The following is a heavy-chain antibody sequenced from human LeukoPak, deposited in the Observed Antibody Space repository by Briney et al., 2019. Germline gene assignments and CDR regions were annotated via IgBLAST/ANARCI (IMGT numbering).Heavy chain of an antibody. CDR2: INHSGST. J-gene: IGHJ4*02. CDR1: GGSFSGYY. CDR3: ARGSLNYDILTGYLRGYFDY. V-gene: IGHV4-34*01. Sequence: SETLSLTCAVYGGSFSGYYWSWIRQPPGKGLEWIGEINHSGSTNYNPSLKSRVTISIDTSKNQFSLKLSSVTAADTAVYYCARGSLNYDILTGYLRGYFDYWGQGTLVTVSS. D-gene: IGHD3-9*01.